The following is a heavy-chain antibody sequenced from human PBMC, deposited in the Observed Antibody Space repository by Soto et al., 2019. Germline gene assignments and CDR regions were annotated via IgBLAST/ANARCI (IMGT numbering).Heavy chain of an antibody. J-gene: IGHJ4*02. CDR2: ISYDGSNK. V-gene: IGHV3-30*18. CDR1: GFTFSSYG. CDR3: AKDSPPEMPSDY. D-gene: IGHD2-2*01. Sequence: QVQLVESGGGVVQPGRSLRLSCAASGFTFSSYGMHWVRQAPGKGLEWVAVISYDGSNKYYADSVKGRFNITRDNSKNTLYLQMNSLRAEDTAVYYCAKDSPPEMPSDYWGQGTLVTVSS.